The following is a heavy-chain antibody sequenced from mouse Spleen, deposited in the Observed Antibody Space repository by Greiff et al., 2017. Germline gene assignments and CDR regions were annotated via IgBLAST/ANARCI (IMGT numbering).Heavy chain of an antibody. CDR3: ARPYDYFDY. J-gene: IGHJ2*01. D-gene: IGHD2-3*01. CDR2: ISSGGSYT. Sequence: DVQLVESGGGLVKPGGSLKLSCAASGFTFSSYAMSWVRQTPEKRLEWVATISSGGSYTYYPDSVKGRFTISRDNAKNTLYLQMSSLRSEDTAMYYCARPYDYFDYWGQGTTLTVSS. V-gene: IGHV5-9-3*01. CDR1: GFTFSSYA.